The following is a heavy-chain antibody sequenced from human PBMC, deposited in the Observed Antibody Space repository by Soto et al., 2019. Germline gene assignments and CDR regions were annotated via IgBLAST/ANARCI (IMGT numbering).Heavy chain of an antibody. V-gene: IGHV3-9*01. CDR2: IRWNSGSI. Sequence: DVQLVESGGGLVQPGRSLRLSCAASGFTFDDYAMHWVRQAPGKGLEWVSGIRWNSGSIGYADSVKGRFTISRDNAKNSLYLQKNRLRAQDTPLYYCAKDTRNIAEGRVLYMDVWGKGAPVTVSS. J-gene: IGHJ6*03. CDR3: AKDTRNIAEGRVLYMDV. D-gene: IGHD6-13*01. CDR1: GFTFDDYA.